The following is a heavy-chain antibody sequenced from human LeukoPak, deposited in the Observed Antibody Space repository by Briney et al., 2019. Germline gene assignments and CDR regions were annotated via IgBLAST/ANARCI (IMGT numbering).Heavy chain of an antibody. J-gene: IGHJ4*02. D-gene: IGHD6-19*01. CDR3: ARGSTSGWPDYFGY. Sequence: QTGGSLRLSCAASGFTLSSYWMHWVRQAPGKGLVWVSRINGDGSSTPYANSVKGRFTISRDNAKNTLYLQMHSLRADDTAVYYCARGSTSGWPDYFGYWGQGSVVTVSS. V-gene: IGHV3-74*01. CDR1: GFTLSSYW. CDR2: INGDGSST.